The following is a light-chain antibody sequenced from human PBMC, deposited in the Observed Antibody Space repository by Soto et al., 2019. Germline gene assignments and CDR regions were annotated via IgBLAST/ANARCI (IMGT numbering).Light chain of an antibody. CDR1: TSNVGINS. V-gene: IGLV1-47*01. J-gene: IGLJ3*02. CDR2: RSN. CDR3: AAWDDSLSGQV. Sequence: QLVLTQPPSASGTPGQRVTISCSGTTSNVGINSVFWYQHLPGMAPKLLIYRSNQRASGVPDRFSGSKSGTSASLAISGLRSEDEADYYCAAWDDSLSGQVFGGGTKVTVL.